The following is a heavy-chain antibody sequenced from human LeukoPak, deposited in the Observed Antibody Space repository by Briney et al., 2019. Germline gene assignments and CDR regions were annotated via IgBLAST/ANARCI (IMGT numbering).Heavy chain of an antibody. CDR2: IYSGGST. J-gene: IGHJ3*02. D-gene: IGHD2-2*01. CDR1: GFTVSSNY. Sequence: RRSLRLSCAASGFTVSSNYMSWVRQAPGKGLEWVSVIYSGGSTYYADSVKGRLTISRDNSKNTLYLQMNSLTAEDTAVYYCARVGVVPAAIQDGFDIWGQGTMVTVSS. V-gene: IGHV3-53*01. CDR3: ARVGVVPAAIQDGFDI.